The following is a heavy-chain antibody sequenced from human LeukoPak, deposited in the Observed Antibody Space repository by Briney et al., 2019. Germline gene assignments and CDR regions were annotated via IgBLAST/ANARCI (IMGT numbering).Heavy chain of an antibody. V-gene: IGHV6-1*01. CDR3: GREIGAAFDP. D-gene: IGHD6-13*01. CDR1: GDTVSSNSAA. Sequence: SQTLSLTCAISGDTVSSNSAAWTWIRQSPSRGPEWLGRTYYRSKWFNDYAVSVKSRITINPDTSKNQFSLHLNSVTPEDTAVYYCGREIGAAFDPWGQGTLVTVSS. J-gene: IGHJ5*02. CDR2: TYYRSKWFN.